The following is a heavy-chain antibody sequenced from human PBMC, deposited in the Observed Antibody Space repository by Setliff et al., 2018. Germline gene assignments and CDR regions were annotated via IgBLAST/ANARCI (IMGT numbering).Heavy chain of an antibody. CDR1: GFTFSSHW. J-gene: IGHJ4*02. CDR3: ANHNPARWAVTGTPLDY. CDR2: ISNSGGVK. V-gene: IGHV3-48*03. Sequence: GGSLRLSCGASGFTFSSHWMTWVRQAPGKGLEWVSYISNSGGVKYYTDSVKGRFTFSRDNAKNSLYLQMNSLRAEDTAVYYCANHNPARWAVTGTPLDYWGQGTLVTVSS. D-gene: IGHD6-19*01.